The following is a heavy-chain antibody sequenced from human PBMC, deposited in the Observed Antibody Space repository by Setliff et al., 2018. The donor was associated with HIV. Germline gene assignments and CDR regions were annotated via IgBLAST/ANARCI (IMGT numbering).Heavy chain of an antibody. CDR2: IYYSGST. CDR3: ARARGLLPYYYLGV. D-gene: IGHD3-10*01. V-gene: IGHV4-31*03. CDR1: GGSISSGGYY. J-gene: IGHJ6*03. Sequence: PSETLSLTCTVSGGSISSGGYYWSWIRQHPGKGLEWIGYIYYSGSTNYNPSLKSRVTMSVDTSKNQFSLKLSSVTAADTAVYYCARARGLLPYYYLGVWGKGTTVTVSS.